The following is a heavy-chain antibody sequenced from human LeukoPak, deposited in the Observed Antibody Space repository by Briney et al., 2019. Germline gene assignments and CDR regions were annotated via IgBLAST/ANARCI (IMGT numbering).Heavy chain of an antibody. V-gene: IGHV1-18*01. J-gene: IGHJ4*02. D-gene: IGHD2-2*01. CDR2: INPDNGNT. CDR1: GYPFTRYG. CDR3: ATYYCSTTSCYSYFLDY. Sequence: ASVKVSYSASGYPFTRYGISWVRQAPGQGLEWMGWINPDNGNTKYAQKFQGRVTMTTDTSTSTAHMELRSLRSDDTAVYYCATYYCSTTSCYSYFLDYWGQGTLVTVSS.